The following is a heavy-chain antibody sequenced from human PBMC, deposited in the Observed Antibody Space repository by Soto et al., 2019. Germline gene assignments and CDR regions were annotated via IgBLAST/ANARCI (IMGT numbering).Heavy chain of an antibody. V-gene: IGHV3-15*01. D-gene: IGHD3-22*01. CDR2: IKSKTDGGTT. CDR3: IYYYDSSTYSHVDY. CDR1: GFPFSNAW. J-gene: IGHJ4*02. Sequence: PGGSLKLSCADSGFPFSNAWIHWVRQAPGKGLEWVGRIKSKTDGGTTDHAAPVKGRFTISRDDSKNTVYLQMNSLKSEDSAVYYCIYYYDSSTYSHVDYWVQGTLVTVSS.